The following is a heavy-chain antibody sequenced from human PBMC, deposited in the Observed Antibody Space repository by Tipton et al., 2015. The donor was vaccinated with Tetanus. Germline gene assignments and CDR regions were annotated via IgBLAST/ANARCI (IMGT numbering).Heavy chain of an antibody. D-gene: IGHD6-19*01. CDR3: ARFFGSGWPIDY. Sequence: MQLVQSGAEVKKPGESLKISCEGSGYNFTTYWIGWVRQMPGKGLEWMGIIYPGDSDTRYSPSFQGQVTISADKSITSAYLEWSSLKAPDTAMYYCARFFGSGWPIDYWGQGTLVTVSS. V-gene: IGHV5-51*01. J-gene: IGHJ4*02. CDR2: IYPGDSDT. CDR1: GYNFTTYW.